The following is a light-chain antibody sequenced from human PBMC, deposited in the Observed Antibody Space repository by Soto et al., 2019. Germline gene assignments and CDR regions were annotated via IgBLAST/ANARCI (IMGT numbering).Light chain of an antibody. Sequence: DIQMTQSPPTLSASAGDRVTITCRASQSISSWLVWYQQKPGKAPKLLIHKASTLESGVPSRFSGTESGTEFTLTISSLQPDDFATYYCQQYKTYPWTFGQGTKVEIK. V-gene: IGKV1-5*03. J-gene: IGKJ1*01. CDR2: KAS. CDR1: QSISSW. CDR3: QQYKTYPWT.